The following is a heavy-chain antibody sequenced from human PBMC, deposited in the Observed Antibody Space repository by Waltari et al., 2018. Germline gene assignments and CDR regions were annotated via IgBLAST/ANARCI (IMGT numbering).Heavy chain of an antibody. Sequence: QVQLVQSGAEVKKPGSSVKVSCKASGGTFSSYTISWVRTAPGQGVEWMGRIIPILGIANYAQKFQGRVTITADKSTSTAYMELSSLRSEDTAVYYCARGEMLYRSYFDYWGQGTLVTVSS. CDR1: GGTFSSYT. CDR2: IIPILGIA. D-gene: IGHD2-8*01. J-gene: IGHJ4*02. V-gene: IGHV1-69*02. CDR3: ARGEMLYRSYFDY.